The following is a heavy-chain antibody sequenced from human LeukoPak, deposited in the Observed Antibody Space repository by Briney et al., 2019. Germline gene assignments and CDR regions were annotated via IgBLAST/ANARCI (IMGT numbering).Heavy chain of an antibody. J-gene: IGHJ4*02. CDR1: GGSISSSSYY. V-gene: IGHV4-39*01. CDR2: IYYSGST. Sequence: SETLSLTCTVSGGSISSSSYYWGWIRQPPGKGLVWLGSIYYSGSTYYNPSLKSRVTISVDTSKNQFSLKLSSVTAADTAVYYCARHQSGFDYWGQGTLVTVSS. CDR3: ARHQSGFDY.